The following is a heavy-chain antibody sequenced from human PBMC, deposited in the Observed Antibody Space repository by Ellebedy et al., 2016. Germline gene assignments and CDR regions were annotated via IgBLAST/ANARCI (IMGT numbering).Heavy chain of an antibody. D-gene: IGHD3-9*01. CDR2: ISAYNGNT. V-gene: IGHV1-18*03. CDR1: GYTFTNYG. J-gene: IGHJ4*02. CDR3: ARTGGLSYYDILTGYSLQELGY. Sequence: ASVKVSCKASGYTFTNYGISWVRQAPGQGLEWMGWISAYNGNTNYAQKLQGRVTMTTHTSTSTAYMEPRSLRSDDMAVYYCARTGGLSYYDILTGYSLQELGYWGQGTLVTVSS.